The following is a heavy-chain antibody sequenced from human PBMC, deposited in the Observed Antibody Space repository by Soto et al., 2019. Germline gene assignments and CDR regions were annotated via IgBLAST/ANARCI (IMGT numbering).Heavy chain of an antibody. CDR3: ARQPRILAGYTGHFDY. CDR1: GGSISSSSYY. D-gene: IGHD3-9*01. CDR2: IDYSGST. V-gene: IGHV4-39*01. Sequence: QLQLQESGPGLVKPSETLSLTCTVSGGSISSSSYYWGWIRQPPGKGLEWIGSIDYSGSTYYNPYFKSRVTITVDTSNNPSPLKRSSVTVADTAVYYCARQPRILAGYTGHFDYWGVGTLFTVS. J-gene: IGHJ4*02.